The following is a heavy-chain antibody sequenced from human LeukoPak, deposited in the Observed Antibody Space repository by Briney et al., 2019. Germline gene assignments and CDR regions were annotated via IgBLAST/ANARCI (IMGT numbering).Heavy chain of an antibody. Sequence: GGSLRLSCAASGFTFSSYSVNWVRQAPGKGLEWVSSISSSSSYIYYADSVKGRFTISRDNAKNSLYLQMNSLRAEDTAVYYCARMAIAAAGTGFDYWGQGTLVTVSS. CDR3: ARMAIAAAGTGFDY. J-gene: IGHJ4*02. CDR1: GFTFSSYS. CDR2: ISSSSSYI. V-gene: IGHV3-21*01. D-gene: IGHD6-13*01.